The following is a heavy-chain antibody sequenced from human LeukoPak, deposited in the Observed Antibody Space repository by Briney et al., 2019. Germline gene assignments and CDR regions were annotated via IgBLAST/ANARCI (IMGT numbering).Heavy chain of an antibody. CDR1: GYTFTSYH. CDR3: ARNLRIAVAGVPEKHNWFDP. D-gene: IGHD6-19*01. CDR2: INPSGGST. Sequence: ASVKVSCKASGYTFTSYHMHWVRQAPGQGLEWMGIINPSGGSTSYAQEFQGRVTMTRDTSTSTVYMELSSLRSEDTAVYYCARNLRIAVAGVPEKHNWFDPWGQGTLVTVSS. V-gene: IGHV1-46*01. J-gene: IGHJ5*02.